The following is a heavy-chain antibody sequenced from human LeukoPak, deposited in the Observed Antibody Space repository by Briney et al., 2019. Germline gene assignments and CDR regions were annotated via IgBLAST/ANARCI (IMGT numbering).Heavy chain of an antibody. CDR2: IYPDDSDT. CDR1: GYNFTIHW. V-gene: IGHV5-51*06. CDR3: ARSYGTWNYADY. Sequence: GESLKISCQGSGYNFTIHWIAWVRQMPGKGLELMGIIYPDDSDTRYSPSFQGQVTISADKSITTAYLQWSSLKASDTAMYYRARSYGTWNYADYWGQGTLLTVSS. D-gene: IGHD3-10*01. J-gene: IGHJ4*02.